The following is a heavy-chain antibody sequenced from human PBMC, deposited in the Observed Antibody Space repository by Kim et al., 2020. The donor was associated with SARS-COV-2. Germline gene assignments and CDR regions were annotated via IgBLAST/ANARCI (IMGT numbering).Heavy chain of an antibody. Sequence: GGSLRLSCAASGFTFSSYGMHWVRQAPGKGLEWVAVIWYDGSNKYYADSVKGRFTISRDNSTNTLYLQMNSLRAEDTAVYYCAKVGITMVRGVLNYFDYWGQGTLVTVSS. CDR3: AKVGITMVRGVLNYFDY. CDR1: GFTFSSYG. CDR2: IWYDGSNK. D-gene: IGHD3-10*01. J-gene: IGHJ4*02. V-gene: IGHV3-33*06.